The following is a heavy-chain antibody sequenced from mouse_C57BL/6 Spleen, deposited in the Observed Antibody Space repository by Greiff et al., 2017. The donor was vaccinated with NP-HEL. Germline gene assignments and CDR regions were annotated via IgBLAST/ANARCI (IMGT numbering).Heavy chain of an antibody. CDR1: GYSFTGYF. Sequence: VQLQQSGPELVKPGASVKISCKASGYSFTGYFMNWVKQSHGKSLEWIGRINPYNGDTYYNQKFKGKATLTVDKSSSTAHMEFLKLPSQDFADYDCERDSDYYGSSYWYFDVWGTGTTVTVSS. D-gene: IGHD1-1*01. CDR3: ERDSDYYGSSYWYFDV. V-gene: IGHV1-37*01. J-gene: IGHJ1*03. CDR2: INPYNGDT.